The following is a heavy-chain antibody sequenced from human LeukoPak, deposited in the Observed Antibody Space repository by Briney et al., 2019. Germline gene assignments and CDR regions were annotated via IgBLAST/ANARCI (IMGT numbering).Heavy chain of an antibody. D-gene: IGHD2-2*01. V-gene: IGHV1-69*13. CDR2: IIPIFGTA. CDR3: ARDTGDIVVVPANNWFDP. J-gene: IGHJ5*02. Sequence: ASVKVSCKASGGTFSSYAISWVRQAPGQGLEWMGGIIPIFGTANYAQKFQGRVTITADESTSTAYMELSSLRSEDTAVYYCARDTGDIVVVPANNWFDPWGQGTLVTVSS. CDR1: GGTFSSYA.